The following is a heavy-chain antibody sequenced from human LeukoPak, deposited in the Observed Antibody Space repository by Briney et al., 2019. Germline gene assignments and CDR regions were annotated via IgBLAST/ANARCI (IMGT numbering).Heavy chain of an antibody. V-gene: IGHV1-46*01. CDR3: ARRDCVGDCYSNWFDP. Sequence: ASVKVSCKASGYTFTKYFMHWVRQAPGQGLEWMGIINPRGGSTGYAQKFQGRITMTTDMSTRTVYMELSSLESEDTAVYYCARRDCVGDCYSNWFDPWGQGPWSPSPQ. J-gene: IGHJ5*02. CDR2: INPRGGST. CDR1: GYTFTKYF. D-gene: IGHD2-21*02.